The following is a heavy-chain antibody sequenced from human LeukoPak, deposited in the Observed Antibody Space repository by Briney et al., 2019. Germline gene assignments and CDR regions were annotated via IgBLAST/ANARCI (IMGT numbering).Heavy chain of an antibody. J-gene: IGHJ4*02. V-gene: IGHV3-53*01. CDR2: IYSGGCT. Sequence: GGSLRLSCVASGFIVSTNYMSWVRQAPGKGLEWVSVIYSGGCTYYADSVKGRFTISRDTSKNTLYLQMNGLRVEDTAVYYCARQGIHTFDYWGQGTLVTVSS. CDR3: ARQGIHTFDY. CDR1: GFIVSTNY. D-gene: IGHD6-13*01.